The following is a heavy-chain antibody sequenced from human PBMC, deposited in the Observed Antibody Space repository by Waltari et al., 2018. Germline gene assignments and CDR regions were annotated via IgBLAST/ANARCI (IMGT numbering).Heavy chain of an antibody. Sequence: EVQLVESGGGLVQPGRSLRLSCTASGFTFGDYAMSWVRQAPGKGLEWVGFIRSKAYGGTTEYAASVKGRFTISRDDSKSIAYLQMNSLKTEDTAVYYCTRVGYNWNDLGYFDYWGQGTLVTVSS. CDR1: GFTFGDYA. CDR3: TRVGYNWNDLGYFDY. J-gene: IGHJ4*02. D-gene: IGHD1-20*01. CDR2: IRSKAYGGTT. V-gene: IGHV3-49*04.